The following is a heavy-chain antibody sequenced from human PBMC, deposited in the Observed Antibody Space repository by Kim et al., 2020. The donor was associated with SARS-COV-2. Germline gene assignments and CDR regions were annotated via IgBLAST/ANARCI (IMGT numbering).Heavy chain of an antibody. D-gene: IGHD3-16*01. J-gene: IGHJ6*02. CDR3: ARIGAGGVESLGYYYGMDV. Sequence: GRFTISRDNSKNTLYLQMNSLRAEDTAVYYCARIGAGGVESLGYYYGMDVWGQGTTVTVSS. V-gene: IGHV3-30*07.